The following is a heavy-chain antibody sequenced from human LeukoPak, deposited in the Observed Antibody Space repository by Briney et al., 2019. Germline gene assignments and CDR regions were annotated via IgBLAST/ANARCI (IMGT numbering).Heavy chain of an antibody. Sequence: SETLSLTCTVSGGSISSYYWSWIRQPAGKGLEWIGRIYTSGSTYYNPSLKSRVTISVDRSKNQFSLKLSSVTAADTAVYYCARGYGGGYFSAPLAFDIWGQGTMVTVSS. D-gene: IGHD1-26*01. CDR1: GGSISSYY. CDR2: IYTSGST. CDR3: ARGYGGGYFSAPLAFDI. V-gene: IGHV4-4*07. J-gene: IGHJ3*02.